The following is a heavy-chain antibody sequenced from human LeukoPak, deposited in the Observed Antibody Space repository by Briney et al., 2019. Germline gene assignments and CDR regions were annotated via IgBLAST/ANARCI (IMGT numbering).Heavy chain of an antibody. V-gene: IGHV3-7*01. Sequence: PGGSLRLSCAASGFTFSSYWMSWVRQAPGKGLEWVANIKLDGSEKNYVDSVKGRFTISRDNAKSSVYLQMNSLRAEDTAVYYCARGGTATYYFDYWGQGTLVTVSS. J-gene: IGHJ4*02. CDR3: ARGGTATYYFDY. CDR1: GFTFSSYW. D-gene: IGHD3-16*01. CDR2: IKLDGSEK.